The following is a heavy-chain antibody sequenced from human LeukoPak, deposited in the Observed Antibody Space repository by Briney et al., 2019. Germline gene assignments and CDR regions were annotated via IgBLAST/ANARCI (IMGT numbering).Heavy chain of an antibody. D-gene: IGHD5-18*01. Sequence: GGSLRLSCAASGFTFGDHYMTWIRQAPGKGLEWVSYISSSGGATYYADSVKGRFTISRDNAKSSLYLQMNSLRAEDTAVYYCARRDVLIVTLDPWGQGTLVTVSS. CDR1: GFTFGDHY. J-gene: IGHJ5*02. V-gene: IGHV3-11*01. CDR2: ISSSGGAT. CDR3: ARRDVLIVTLDP.